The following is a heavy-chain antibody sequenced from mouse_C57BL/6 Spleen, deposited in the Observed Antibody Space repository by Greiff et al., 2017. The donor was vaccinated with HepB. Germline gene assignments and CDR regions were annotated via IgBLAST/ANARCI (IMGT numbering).Heavy chain of an antibody. CDR1: GYTFTSYW. V-gene: IGHV1-50*01. Sequence: VQLQQSGAELVKPGASVKLSCKASGYTFTSYWMQWVKQRPGQGLEWIGEIDPSDSYTNYNQKFKGKATLTVDTSSSTAYMQLSSLTSEDSAVYYCARGGTAQATSWFAYWGQGTLVTVSA. D-gene: IGHD3-2*02. CDR2: IDPSDSYT. CDR3: ARGGTAQATSWFAY. J-gene: IGHJ3*01.